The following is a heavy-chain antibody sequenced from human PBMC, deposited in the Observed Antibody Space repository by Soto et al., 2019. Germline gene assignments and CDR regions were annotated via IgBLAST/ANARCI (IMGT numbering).Heavy chain of an antibody. Sequence: QLQLQESGPGLVKPSETLSLTCTVSGGSISSSSYYWGWIRQPPGKGLEWIGSIYYSGSTYYNPSLKSRVTISVDTSKNQFSLKLRSVTAAHTAVYYCARERNYYSGWFDPWGQGTLVTVSS. J-gene: IGHJ5*02. D-gene: IGHD1-7*01. CDR3: ARERNYYSGWFDP. CDR2: IYYSGST. V-gene: IGHV4-39*02. CDR1: GGSISSSSYY.